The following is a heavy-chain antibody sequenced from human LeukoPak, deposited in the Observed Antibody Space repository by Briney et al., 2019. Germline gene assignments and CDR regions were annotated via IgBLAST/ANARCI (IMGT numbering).Heavy chain of an antibody. CDR2: IDPSDSYT. CDR3: ARSVGGLGSWGPKWFDP. CDR1: GYSFTSYW. J-gene: IGHJ5*02. D-gene: IGHD3-10*01. V-gene: IGHV5-10-1*01. Sequence: GESLKISCKGSGYSFTSYWITWVRQMPGKGLEWMGRIDPSDSYTNYSPSFQGRVTISADKSISTAYLQWNSLKASDTAMYYCARSVGGLGSWGPKWFDPWGQGTLVTVSS.